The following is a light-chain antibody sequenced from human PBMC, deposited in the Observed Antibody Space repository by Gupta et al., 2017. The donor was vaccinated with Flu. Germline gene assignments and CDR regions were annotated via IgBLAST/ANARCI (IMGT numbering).Light chain of an antibody. CDR2: GAS. Sequence: GTLSLSPGERPTLSCRAGQSVSRGYLVWYQQKPGQAPRLLIYGASNRATGIPDRFSGSGSGTDFTLTISRLEPEDFAVYYCQQFGSSPYTFGQGTKLEIK. CDR3: QQFGSSPYT. CDR1: QSVSRGY. V-gene: IGKV3-20*01. J-gene: IGKJ2*01.